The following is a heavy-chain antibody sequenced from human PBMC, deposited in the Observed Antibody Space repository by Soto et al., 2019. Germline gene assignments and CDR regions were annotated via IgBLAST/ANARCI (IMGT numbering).Heavy chain of an antibody. CDR1: GFTFSSYA. D-gene: IGHD6-13*01. Sequence: GGSLRLSCAASGFTFSSYAMSWVRQALGKGLEWVSAISGSGGSTYYADSVKGRFTISRDNSKNTLYLQMKSQRTEDTAVYYCAKEGSSWYGNWFDPWGQGTLVTVSS. CDR3: AKEGSSWYGNWFDP. J-gene: IGHJ5*02. V-gene: IGHV3-23*01. CDR2: ISGSGGST.